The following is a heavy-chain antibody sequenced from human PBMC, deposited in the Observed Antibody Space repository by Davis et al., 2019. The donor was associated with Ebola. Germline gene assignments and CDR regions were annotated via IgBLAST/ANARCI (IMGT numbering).Heavy chain of an antibody. D-gene: IGHD3-10*01. CDR2: ISGYNGNT. CDR1: GYTFTSNG. J-gene: IGHJ6*02. CDR3: ARDPDYYGSGTFHYYNYGMDV. V-gene: IGHV1-18*04. Sequence: AASVKVSCKASGYTFTSNGISWVRQAPGQGLEWMGWISGYNGNTNYAQQFQGRVTMTTDTSTSTAYMDLRSLTSDDTAVYYCARDPDYYGSGTFHYYNYGMDVWGQGTTVTVSS.